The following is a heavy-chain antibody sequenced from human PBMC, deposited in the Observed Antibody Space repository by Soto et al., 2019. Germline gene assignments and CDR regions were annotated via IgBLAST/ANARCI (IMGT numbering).Heavy chain of an antibody. CDR2: ISYDGSNK. CDR1: GFSFSNHG. CDR3: ARNSRATVAGAPDY. J-gene: IGHJ4*02. Sequence: GGSLRLACVASGFSFSNHGMHWVRQAPGKGLEWVAVISYDGSNKDYVESVKGRFTISRDNSKNTLYLQINSLRVEDTAVFYCARNSRATVAGAPDYWGQGTLVTVSS. V-gene: IGHV3-30*03. D-gene: IGHD6-19*01.